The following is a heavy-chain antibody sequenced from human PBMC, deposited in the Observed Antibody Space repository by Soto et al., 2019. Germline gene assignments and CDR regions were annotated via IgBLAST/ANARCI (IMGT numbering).Heavy chain of an antibody. CDR3: ARARPHGSGSYRLYYYGMDV. CDR2: IYHSGST. J-gene: IGHJ6*02. D-gene: IGHD3-10*01. Sequence: SETLSLTCAVSGVSISSSNWWSWVRQPPGKGLEWIGEIYHSGSTNYNPSLKSRVTISVDKSKNQFSLKLSSVTAADTAVYYCARARPHGSGSYRLYYYGMDVWGQGTTVTVSS. CDR1: GVSISSSNW. V-gene: IGHV4-4*02.